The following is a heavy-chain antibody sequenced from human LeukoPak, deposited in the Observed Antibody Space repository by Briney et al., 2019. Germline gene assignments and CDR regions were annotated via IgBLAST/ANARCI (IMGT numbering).Heavy chain of an antibody. D-gene: IGHD3-10*01. CDR3: ARDKGGILWFGESSYWFDP. CDR2: IRSKAYGGTT. CDR1: GFTFGDYA. J-gene: IGHJ5*02. Sequence: GGSLRLSCTASGFTFGDYAMSWVRQAPGKGLEWVGFIRSKAYGGTTEYAASVKGRFTISRDDSKSIAYLQMNSLRAEDTAVYYCARDKGGILWFGESSYWFDPWGQGTLVTVSS. V-gene: IGHV3-49*04.